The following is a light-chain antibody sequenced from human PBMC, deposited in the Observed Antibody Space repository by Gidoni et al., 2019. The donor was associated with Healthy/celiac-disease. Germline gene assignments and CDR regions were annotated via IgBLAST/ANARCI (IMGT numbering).Light chain of an antibody. CDR3: QQYGSSPLT. CDR1: KSGSSSY. Sequence: IVLTQPPGTLSLSPGERATLSCRASKSGSSSYLAWYQQKPGQAPRLRIYGASSRATGIPDRFSGSGSGTDFTLTISRLEPEDFAVYYCQQYGSSPLTFGQGTKVEIK. V-gene: IGKV3-20*01. CDR2: GAS. J-gene: IGKJ1*01.